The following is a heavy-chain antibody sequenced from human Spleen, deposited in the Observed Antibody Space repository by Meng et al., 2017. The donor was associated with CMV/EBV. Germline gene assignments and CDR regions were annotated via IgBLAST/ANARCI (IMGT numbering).Heavy chain of an antibody. J-gene: IGHJ4*02. CDR2: ISTSGSTI. V-gene: IGHV3-48*03. Sequence: GGSLRLSCAASGFTFSSYEMNWVRQAPGKGLEWVSFISTSGSTIYYADSVKGRFTISRDNAKNSLFLQMNSLRAEDTAVYYCAKDHRYYDSSGLSDYWGQGTLVTVSS. D-gene: IGHD3-22*01. CDR1: GFTFSSYE. CDR3: AKDHRYYDSSGLSDY.